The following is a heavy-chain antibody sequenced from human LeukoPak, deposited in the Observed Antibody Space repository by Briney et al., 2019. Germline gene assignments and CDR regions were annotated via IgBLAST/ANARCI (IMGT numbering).Heavy chain of an antibody. D-gene: IGHD6-13*01. CDR1: GFTFSSYS. Sequence: GGSLRLSCAASGFTFSSYSMNWVRQAPGKGLEWVSSISSSSSYIYYADSVKGRFTISRDNAKNSLYLQMNSLRVEDTAVYYYARAIATNYYYYMDVWGKGTTVTVSS. CDR3: ARAIATNYYYYMDV. V-gene: IGHV3-21*01. CDR2: ISSSSSYI. J-gene: IGHJ6*03.